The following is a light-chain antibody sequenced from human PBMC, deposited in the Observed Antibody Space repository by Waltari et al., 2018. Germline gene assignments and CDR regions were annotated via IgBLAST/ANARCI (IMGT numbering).Light chain of an antibody. J-gene: IGLJ7*01. CDR2: GDN. CDR3: QSYDSGNQAV. V-gene: IGLV6-57*02. Sequence: QRRAGSGASTLIYGDNQRPSGVHDRFSVYIDSSPSSASLTISGLRTEDEADYYCQSYDSGNQAVFGGGTQRTVL.